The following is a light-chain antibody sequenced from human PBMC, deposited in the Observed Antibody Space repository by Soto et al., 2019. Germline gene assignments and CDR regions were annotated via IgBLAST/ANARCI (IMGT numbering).Light chain of an antibody. J-gene: IGLJ2*01. V-gene: IGLV3-27*01. CDR3: YSAADNNRGV. CDR2: KDC. Sequence: SYELTQPSSVSVSPGQTARITCTGNVLAKKYARWFQQKPGQAPVLVIYKDCERPSGIPERFSGSSSGTTVTLTISGAQVEDEADYYCYSAADNNRGVFGGGTKVTVL. CDR1: VLAKKY.